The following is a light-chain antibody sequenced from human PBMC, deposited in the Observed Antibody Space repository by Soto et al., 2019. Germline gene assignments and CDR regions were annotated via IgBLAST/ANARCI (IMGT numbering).Light chain of an antibody. CDR2: NTN. Sequence: QTVVTQEPSFSVSPGGTVTLTCGLSSGPVFTSSYPNWYQQTPGQAPRTPIFNTNTRSSGVPDRFSGSILGDKAALTITGAQADDDSYYYCLLYLGGGIWVFGGGTKVTVL. J-gene: IGLJ3*02. CDR1: SGPVFTSSY. CDR3: LLYLGGGIWV. V-gene: IGLV8-61*01.